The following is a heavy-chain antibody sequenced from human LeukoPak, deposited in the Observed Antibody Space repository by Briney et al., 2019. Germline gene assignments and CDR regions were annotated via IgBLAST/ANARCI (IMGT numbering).Heavy chain of an antibody. D-gene: IGHD3-10*01. J-gene: IGHJ4*02. CDR2: INPSGGST. V-gene: IGHV1-46*01. Sequence: ASVKVSCKASGYTFTGYYMHWVRQAPGQGLEWMGIINPSGGSTSYAQKFQGRVTMTRDTSTSTVYMELSSLRSEDTAVYYCARGWSITMVRGVTDYWGQGTLVTVSS. CDR1: GYTFTGYY. CDR3: ARGWSITMVRGVTDY.